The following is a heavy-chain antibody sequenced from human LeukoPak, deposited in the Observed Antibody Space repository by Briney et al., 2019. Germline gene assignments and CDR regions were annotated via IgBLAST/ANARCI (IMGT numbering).Heavy chain of an antibody. CDR1: GYTFTSYG. D-gene: IGHD6-13*01. CDR3: ASGQYSSSWTGYFQH. Sequence: ASVKVSCKASGYTFTSYGISWVRQAPGQGLEWMGWISAYNGNTNYAQKLQGRVTMTTDTSTSTAYMELRSLRSDDTAVYYCASGQYSSSWTGYFQHWGQGTLVAVSS. CDR2: ISAYNGNT. V-gene: IGHV1-18*01. J-gene: IGHJ1*01.